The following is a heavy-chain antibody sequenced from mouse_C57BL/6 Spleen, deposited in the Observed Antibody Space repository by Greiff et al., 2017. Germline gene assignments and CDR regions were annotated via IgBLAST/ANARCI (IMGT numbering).Heavy chain of an antibody. D-gene: IGHD2-1*01. CDR1: GFNIKDDY. CDR2: IDPENGDT. J-gene: IGHJ2*01. CDR3: TSYYGNPYYFDD. V-gene: IGHV14-4*01. Sequence: EVQLQQSGAELVRPGASVKLSCTASGFNIKDDYMHWVKQRPEQGLEWIGWIDPENGDTEYASKFQGKATITADTSSNTAYLQLSSLTSEDTAVYYCTSYYGNPYYFDDWGQGTTLTVSS.